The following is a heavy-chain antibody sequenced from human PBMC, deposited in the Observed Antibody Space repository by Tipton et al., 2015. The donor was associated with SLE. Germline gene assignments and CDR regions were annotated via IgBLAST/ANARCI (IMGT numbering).Heavy chain of an antibody. Sequence: LRLSCTVSGGSISSHYWSWIRQPPGKGLEWIGYIYYSGSTNYNPSLKSRVTISVDTSKNQFSLKLSSVTAADTAVYYCARVEAVGAIDGYGMDVWGQGTTVTVSS. CDR2: IYYSGST. J-gene: IGHJ6*02. V-gene: IGHV4-59*11. CDR1: GGSISSHY. D-gene: IGHD1-26*01. CDR3: ARVEAVGAIDGYGMDV.